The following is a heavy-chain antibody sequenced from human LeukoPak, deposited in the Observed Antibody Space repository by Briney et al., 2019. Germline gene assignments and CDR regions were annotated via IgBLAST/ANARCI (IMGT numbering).Heavy chain of an antibody. D-gene: IGHD1-26*01. CDR1: GGSFSGYY. J-gene: IGHJ3*02. CDR3: ARGLVGATTLIGAFDI. CDR2: INHSGST. V-gene: IGHV4-34*01. Sequence: SETLSLTCAVYGGSFSGYYWSWIRQPPGKGLEWIGEINHSGSTNYNPSLRSRVTISVDTSKNQFSLKLSSVTAADTAVYYCARGLVGATTLIGAFDIWGQGTMVTVSS.